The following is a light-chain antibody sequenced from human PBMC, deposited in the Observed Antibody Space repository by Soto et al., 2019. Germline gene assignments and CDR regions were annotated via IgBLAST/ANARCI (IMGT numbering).Light chain of an antibody. CDR3: QQYNNWPPAYT. V-gene: IGKV3-15*01. Sequence: EIVMTQSPATLSVSPRERATLSCRASQRISSNLVWYQQKPGQAPRLLFYGASTRATGIPERFSGSGSGTEFTLTISSLQSEDFAVYYCQQYNNWPPAYTFGQGTKVEIK. CDR2: GAS. CDR1: QRISSN. J-gene: IGKJ2*01.